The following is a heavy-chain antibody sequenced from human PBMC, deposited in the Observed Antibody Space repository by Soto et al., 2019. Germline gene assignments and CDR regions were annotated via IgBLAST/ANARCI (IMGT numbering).Heavy chain of an antibody. V-gene: IGHV3-48*01. CDR1: GFILSDCA. CDR2: ISSSSSVI. Sequence: EVQLVESGGGLVQPGGYLRLSCANSGFILSDCAMNWVRQAPGKGLEWVSYISSSSSVIDYADSVKGRFTVSRDNARNALYLQMNSLRAEDTAVYYCARDLSWGSNWYYYMDVWGKGTTVTVCS. D-gene: IGHD7-27*01. CDR3: ARDLSWGSNWYYYMDV. J-gene: IGHJ6*03.